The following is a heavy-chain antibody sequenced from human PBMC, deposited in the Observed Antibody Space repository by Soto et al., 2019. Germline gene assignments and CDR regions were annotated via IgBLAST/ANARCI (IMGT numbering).Heavy chain of an antibody. V-gene: IGHV3-23*01. D-gene: IGHD6-19*01. CDR1: GFTFGSYA. CDR2: INSRGDST. J-gene: IGHJ4*02. CDR3: ARDPIAVAGPAPYYFDS. Sequence: EVQLLQSGGRLVQPEGSLRLSCAASGFTFGSYAMSWVRQAPGRGLEWVSVINSRGDSTYYAAPVKGRFTIGRDNSKNTLYLQMNSLRAEDTAVYFCARDPIAVAGPAPYYFDSWGQGTLVTVSS.